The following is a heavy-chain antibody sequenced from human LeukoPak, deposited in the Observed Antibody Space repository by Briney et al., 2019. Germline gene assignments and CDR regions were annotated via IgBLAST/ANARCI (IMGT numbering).Heavy chain of an antibody. D-gene: IGHD2-21*02. CDR2: IYYSGST. J-gene: IGHJ6*03. V-gene: IGHV4-39*07. Sequence: PSETLSLTCTVSGGSISSSSYYWGWIRQPPGKGLEWTGSIYYSGSTYYNPSLKSRVTISVDTSKNQFSLKLSSVTAADTAVYYCARDRDNIVVVTAPRVYYYMDVWGKGTTVTVSS. CDR1: GGSISSSSYY. CDR3: ARDRDNIVVVTAPRVYYYMDV.